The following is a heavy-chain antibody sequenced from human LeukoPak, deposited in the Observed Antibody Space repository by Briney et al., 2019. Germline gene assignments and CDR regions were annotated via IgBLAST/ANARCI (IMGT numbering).Heavy chain of an antibody. V-gene: IGHV3-23*01. J-gene: IGHJ3*02. CDR3: ATRLLVRAMAFDI. CDR1: GFTVSSND. D-gene: IGHD2-15*01. Sequence: PGGSLRLSCAASGFTVSSNDMSWVRQAPGKGLEWVSAISGSGGSTYYADSVKGRFTISRDNSKNTLYLQMSSLRAEDTAVYYCATRLLVRAMAFDIWGQGTMVTVSS. CDR2: ISGSGGST.